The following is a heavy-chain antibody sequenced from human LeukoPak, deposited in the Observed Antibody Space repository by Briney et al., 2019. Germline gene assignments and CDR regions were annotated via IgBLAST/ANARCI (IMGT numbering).Heavy chain of an antibody. CDR1: GGSISSGGYY. Sequence: PSQTLSLTCTVSGGSISSGGYYWSWIRQPPGKGLEWIGYIYHSGSTYYNPSLKSRVTISVDRSKNQFSLKLSSVTAADTAVYHCARERWLVRRSDYWGQGTLVTVSS. D-gene: IGHD6-19*01. CDR3: ARERWLVRRSDY. CDR2: IYHSGST. J-gene: IGHJ4*02. V-gene: IGHV4-30-2*01.